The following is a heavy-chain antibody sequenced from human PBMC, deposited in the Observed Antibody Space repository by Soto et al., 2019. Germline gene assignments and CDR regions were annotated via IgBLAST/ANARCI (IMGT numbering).Heavy chain of an antibody. CDR3: VRVGSCSGTIGRGWFDP. CDR2: NYSNGTKSRNT. D-gene: IGHD2-2*03. J-gene: IGHJ5*02. V-gene: IGHV4-59*03. CDR1: GGSMDAYY. Sequence: QVHLQESGPGLVKPSETLSLNCTVSGGSMDAYYWSWIRQSPGQGLEWIVYNYSNGTKSRNTNYNPSRKGRVAILVDTSKSQFSLRLTSVTAADTAVYCCVRVGSCSGTIGRGWFDPWGQGPLVTVSS.